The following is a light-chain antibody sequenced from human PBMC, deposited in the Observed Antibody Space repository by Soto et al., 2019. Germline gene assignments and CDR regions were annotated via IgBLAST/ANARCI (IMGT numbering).Light chain of an antibody. CDR3: QQYVSSLYT. J-gene: IGKJ2*01. CDR2: GAS. CDR1: QSVSRNS. Sequence: EIVLTQSPGTLSLSPGESATLSCRASQSVSRNSLAWYQQKPGQAPRLLIYGASSRATGIPDRFSGSGSGTDFTLTISRLEPEDFAVFYCQQYVSSLYTFGQGTKLEIK. V-gene: IGKV3-20*01.